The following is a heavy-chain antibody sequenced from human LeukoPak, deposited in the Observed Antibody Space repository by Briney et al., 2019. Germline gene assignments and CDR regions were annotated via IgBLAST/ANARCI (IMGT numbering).Heavy chain of an antibody. V-gene: IGHV5-51*01. CDR2: IYPGNSDT. J-gene: IGHJ3*02. Sequence: GESLKISCKGSGYTFTNYWIGWVRQMPRKGLEWMGIIYPGNSDTRYSPSFQGQVTISADKSISTAYLQWSSLKASDTAMYYCARRGVGETFDIWGQGTMLTVSS. CDR3: ARRGVGETFDI. CDR1: GYTFTNYW. D-gene: IGHD1-26*01.